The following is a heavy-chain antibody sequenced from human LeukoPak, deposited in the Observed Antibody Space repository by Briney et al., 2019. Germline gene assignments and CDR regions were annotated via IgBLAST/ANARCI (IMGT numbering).Heavy chain of an antibody. CDR3: ARGLHGYTYGYVPWELYYYMDV. D-gene: IGHD5-18*01. CDR2: ISTSGRT. V-gene: IGHV4-4*07. J-gene: IGHJ6*03. Sequence: SETLSLTCTVSGGSISSYYWSWIRQPAGRGLEWIGNISTSGRTSYSPSLKSRVTISVDTSKNQFSLKMSSVSAADTAVYYCARGLHGYTYGYVPWELYYYMDVWGKGTTVTISS. CDR1: GGSISSYY.